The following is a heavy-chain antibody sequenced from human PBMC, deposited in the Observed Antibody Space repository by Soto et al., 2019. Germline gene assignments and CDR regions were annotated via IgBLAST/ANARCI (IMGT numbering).Heavy chain of an antibody. J-gene: IGHJ6*02. CDR2: IIPIFGTT. Sequence: SVKVSCKASGGSFSSDAISWERQAPGQGLECGGGIIPIFGTTKYAQKFQGRVTIIADTSTTTAYLELSSLRSEDTAIYYCARDPGRSSNRWRVRQVADGDYYVMDVWGQGTTVTVSS. CDR1: GGSFSSDA. V-gene: IGHV1-69*06. CDR3: ARDPGRSSNRWRVRQVADGDYYVMDV. D-gene: IGHD2-2*01.